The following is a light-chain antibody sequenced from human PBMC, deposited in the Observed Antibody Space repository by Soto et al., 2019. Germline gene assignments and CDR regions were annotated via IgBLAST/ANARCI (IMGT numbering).Light chain of an antibody. CDR1: QSISSW. V-gene: IGKV1-5*03. Sequence: DIQMTQSPSTLSASVGDRVTITCRASQSISSWLAWYQQKPGKAPKLLIYKASSLESGVPSRFSGSGSGTXXXXXIXXXQXDXFATYYCQHYNSYSPRTFGQGTKVEIK. CDR2: KAS. CDR3: QHYNSYSPRT. J-gene: IGKJ1*01.